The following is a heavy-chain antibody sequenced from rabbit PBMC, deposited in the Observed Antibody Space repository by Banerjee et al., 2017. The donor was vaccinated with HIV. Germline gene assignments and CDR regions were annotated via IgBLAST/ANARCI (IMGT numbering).Heavy chain of an antibody. D-gene: IGHD4-1*01. V-gene: IGHV1S45*01. J-gene: IGHJ4*01. CDR1: AFSFSSNYW. CDR3: ARDLAGVIGWNFGL. Sequence: QEQLEESGGDLVKPEGSLTLTCTASAFSFSSNYWICWVRQAPGKGLEWIACIDVGSSGSTYYASWAKGRFTISRSTSLNTVTLQMTSLTAADTATYFCARDLAGVIGWNFGLWGPGTLVTVS. CDR2: IDVGSSGST.